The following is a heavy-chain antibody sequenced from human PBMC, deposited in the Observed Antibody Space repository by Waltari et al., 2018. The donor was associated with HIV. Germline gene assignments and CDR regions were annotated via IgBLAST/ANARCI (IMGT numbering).Heavy chain of an antibody. Sequence: EVQLVESGGGLVKPGGSLRLSCAASGFKFSSYIMHWVRQAPGKGLEWVSSISRDSDTIYYADSVKGRFTISRDNAKNSLYLQMNSLRADDTAIYSCASQLRSDGYWGQGTLVTVSS. V-gene: IGHV3-21*01. D-gene: IGHD1-26*01. CDR2: ISRDSDTI. J-gene: IGHJ4*02. CDR3: ASQLRSDGY. CDR1: GFKFSSYI.